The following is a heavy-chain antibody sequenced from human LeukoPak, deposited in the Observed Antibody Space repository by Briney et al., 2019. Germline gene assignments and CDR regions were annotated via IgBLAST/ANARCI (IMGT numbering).Heavy chain of an antibody. D-gene: IGHD6-13*01. V-gene: IGHV4-61*02. J-gene: IGHJ4*02. CDR3: PRRYSSN. Sequence: SQTPSLTCTVSGGSISSGSYYWNWIRQPAGKGLEWIGRIYSSGSTNYNPSLKSRVTISVDTSKNQFSLNLSSVTAADTAVYYCPRRYSSNWGQGTLVTVSS. CDR2: IYSSGST. CDR1: GGSISSGSYY.